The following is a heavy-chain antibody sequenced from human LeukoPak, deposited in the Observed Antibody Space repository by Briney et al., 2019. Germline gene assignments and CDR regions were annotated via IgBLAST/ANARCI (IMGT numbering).Heavy chain of an antibody. D-gene: IGHD3-3*01. Sequence: GGSLRLSCAASGFTFSSYSMNWVRQAPGKGLEWVSYISSSSSTIYYADSVKGRFTISRDNAKNSLYLQMNSLRAEDTAVYYCANTLSGFLEWSDAFDIWGQGTMVTVSS. CDR3: ANTLSGFLEWSDAFDI. CDR1: GFTFSSYS. CDR2: ISSSSSTI. V-gene: IGHV3-48*04. J-gene: IGHJ3*02.